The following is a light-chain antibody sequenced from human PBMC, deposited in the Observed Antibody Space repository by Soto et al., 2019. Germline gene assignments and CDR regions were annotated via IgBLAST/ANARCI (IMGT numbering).Light chain of an antibody. CDR3: SSYTNSSTLYV. CDR1: SSDVGRYNY. V-gene: IGLV2-14*01. Sequence: QSALAQPASVSGSPGQSITISCTGSSSDVGRYNYVSWYQHHTGKAPKLMIYEVSNRPSGVSNRFSGSKSGNTASLTISGLQAEDEADYHCSSYTNSSTLYVFGTGTKVNVL. CDR2: EVS. J-gene: IGLJ1*01.